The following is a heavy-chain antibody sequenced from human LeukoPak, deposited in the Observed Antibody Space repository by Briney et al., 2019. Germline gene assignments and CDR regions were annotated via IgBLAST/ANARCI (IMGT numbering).Heavy chain of an antibody. CDR3: ARGEWSGYGSHWFDP. CDR1: GGSISSGSYY. J-gene: IGHJ5*02. D-gene: IGHD3-3*01. Sequence: SETLSLTCTVSGGSISSGSYYWGWIRQPPGKGLEWIGSIYYSGSTYYNPSLKSRVTISRDTSKNQFSLKLSSVTAADTAVYYCARGEWSGYGSHWFDPWGQGTLVTVSS. CDR2: IYYSGST. V-gene: IGHV4-39*07.